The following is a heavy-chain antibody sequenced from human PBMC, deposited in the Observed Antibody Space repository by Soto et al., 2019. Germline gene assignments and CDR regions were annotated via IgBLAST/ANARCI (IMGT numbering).Heavy chain of an antibody. CDR2: IHYSGST. J-gene: IGHJ6*02. Sequence: SETLSLTCTVPGGTISSYYWSWIRQPPGKGLEWIGYIHYSGSTNYNPSLKSRVTMSVDTSKNQFSLKLSSVTAADTAVYYCARSDGITIFGVVKGMDVWGQGTTVTVSS. CDR1: GGTISSYY. V-gene: IGHV4-59*12. CDR3: ARSDGITIFGVVKGMDV. D-gene: IGHD3-3*01.